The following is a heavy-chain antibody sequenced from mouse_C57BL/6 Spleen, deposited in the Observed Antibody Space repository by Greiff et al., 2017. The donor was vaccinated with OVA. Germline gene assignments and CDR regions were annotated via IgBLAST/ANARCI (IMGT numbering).Heavy chain of an antibody. V-gene: IGHV1-61*01. Sequence: LQESGAELVRPGSSVKLSCKASGYTFTSYWMDWVKQRPGQGLEWIGNIYPSDSETHYNQKFKDKATLTVDKSSSTAYMQLSSLTSEDSAVYYCARNYGSTFAYWGQGTLVTVSA. J-gene: IGHJ3*01. CDR2: IYPSDSET. D-gene: IGHD1-1*01. CDR3: ARNYGSTFAY. CDR1: GYTFTSYW.